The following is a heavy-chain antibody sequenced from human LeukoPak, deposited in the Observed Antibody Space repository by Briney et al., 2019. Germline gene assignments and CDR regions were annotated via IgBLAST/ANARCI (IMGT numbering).Heavy chain of an antibody. D-gene: IGHD3-10*01. J-gene: IGHJ4*02. V-gene: IGHV3-30-3*01. Sequence: AGGFLRPSCAASGFTFSSYAIRWGRLAPGKGVEWVAVIEYDGSKNYHADSAKCRFTITRDNYKNTLYLQMKSLRAEYTAVYYCARAYRGDYWGQGTLVTVSS. CDR1: GFTFSSYA. CDR2: IEYDGSKN. CDR3: ARAYRGDY.